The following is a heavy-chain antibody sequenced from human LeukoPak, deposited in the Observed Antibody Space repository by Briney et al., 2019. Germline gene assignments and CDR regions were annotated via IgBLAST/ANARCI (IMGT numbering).Heavy chain of an antibody. J-gene: IGHJ5*02. CDR1: GFSISSGGYY. CDR3: ARDSSGWYPYNWFDP. Sequence: PSQTLSLTCTVSGFSISSGGYYWRWTRQHPGKGLEWIAYIYYSGSTYYNPSLKSRVTISVDTSKNQFSLKLSSVTAADTAVYYCARDSSGWYPYNWFDPWGQGTLVTVSS. CDR2: IYYSGST. D-gene: IGHD6-19*01. V-gene: IGHV4-31*03.